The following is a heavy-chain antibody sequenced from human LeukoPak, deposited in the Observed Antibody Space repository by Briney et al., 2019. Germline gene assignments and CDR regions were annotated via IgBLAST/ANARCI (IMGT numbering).Heavy chain of an antibody. CDR3: AKFDSSGVYYYGMDV. CDR1: GYTFTSYG. J-gene: IGHJ6*02. V-gene: IGHV1-18*01. CDR2: ISAYNGNT. Sequence: ASVKVSCKASGYTFTSYGISWVRQAPGQGLEWMGWISAYNGNTNYAQKLQGRVTMTTDTSTSTAYMELRSLRSEDTAVYYCAKFDSSGVYYYGMDVWGQGTTVTVSS. D-gene: IGHD3-22*01.